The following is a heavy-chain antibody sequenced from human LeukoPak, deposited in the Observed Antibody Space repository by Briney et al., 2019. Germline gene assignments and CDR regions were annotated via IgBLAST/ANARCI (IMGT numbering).Heavy chain of an antibody. Sequence: GGSLRLSCATSGFTVSSNYMSWVRQAPGKGLEWVSVIYDSGTTYYADSVKGRFRIFRDTSKNTVDLQMNSLRVEDTAVYYCAGRRSSGWYAYWGQGTLVTVSS. CDR2: IYDSGTT. J-gene: IGHJ4*02. CDR1: GFTVSSNY. D-gene: IGHD6-19*01. CDR3: AGRRSSGWYAY. V-gene: IGHV3-53*01.